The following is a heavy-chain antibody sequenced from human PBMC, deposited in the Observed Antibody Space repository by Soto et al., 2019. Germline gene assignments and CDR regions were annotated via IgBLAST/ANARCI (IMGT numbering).Heavy chain of an antibody. D-gene: IGHD3-3*01. Sequence: PGGSLRLSCAASGFTFSSYGMHWVRQAPGKGLEWVAVISYDGSNKYYADSVKGRSTISRDNSKNTLYLQMNSLRAEDTAVYYCAKDLVYYDFWSGYYTGFRPNYFDYWGQGTLVTVSS. CDR1: GFTFSSYG. CDR3: AKDLVYYDFWSGYYTGFRPNYFDY. CDR2: ISYDGSNK. V-gene: IGHV3-30*18. J-gene: IGHJ4*02.